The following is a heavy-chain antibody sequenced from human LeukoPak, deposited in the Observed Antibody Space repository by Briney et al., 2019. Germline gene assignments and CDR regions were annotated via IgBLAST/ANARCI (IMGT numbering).Heavy chain of an antibody. CDR3: AKDKSRVAVAGTVV. V-gene: IGHV3-23*01. Sequence: GGSLRLSCAASGFTFSSYAMSWVRQAPGKGLEWVSVMNGGGDERFYADSVKGRFTISRDNSKNTLYLQMNDLRAEDTAVYYCAKDKSRVAVAGTVVWGQGTLVTVSS. CDR2: MNGGGDER. D-gene: IGHD6-19*01. J-gene: IGHJ4*02. CDR1: GFTFSSYA.